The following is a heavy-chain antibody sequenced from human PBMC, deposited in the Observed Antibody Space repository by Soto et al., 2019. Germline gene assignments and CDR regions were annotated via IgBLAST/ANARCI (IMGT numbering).Heavy chain of an antibody. CDR2: ISYDGSNK. V-gene: IGHV3-30*03. CDR1: GFTFSSYG. J-gene: IGHJ6*02. Sequence: QVQLVESGGGVVQPGRSLRLSCAASGFTFSSYGMHWVRQAPGKGLEWVAVISYDGSNKYYADSVKGRFTISRDNSKNTLYLQMNSLRAEDTAVYYCERSMYYDFWSGYYYYGMDVWGQGTTVTVSS. CDR3: ERSMYYDFWSGYYYYGMDV. D-gene: IGHD3-3*01.